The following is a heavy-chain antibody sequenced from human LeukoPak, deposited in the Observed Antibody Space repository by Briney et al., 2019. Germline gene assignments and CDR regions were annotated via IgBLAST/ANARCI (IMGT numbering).Heavy chain of an antibody. CDR1: GFTVSSNY. D-gene: IGHD3-22*01. CDR3: ARDFEERGYFLADFDY. J-gene: IGHJ4*02. CDR2: ISSNGDIT. Sequence: GGSLRLSCAASGFTVSSNYMSWVRQAPGKGLEYVSAISSNGDITYYADSVKGRFAVSRDNSKSTLYLRMSSLRPEDTAVYYCARDFEERGYFLADFDYWGQGTLVTVSS. V-gene: IGHV3-64D*09.